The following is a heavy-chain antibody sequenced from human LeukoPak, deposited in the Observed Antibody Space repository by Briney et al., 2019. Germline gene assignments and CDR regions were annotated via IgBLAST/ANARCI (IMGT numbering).Heavy chain of an antibody. CDR1: GGSISSYY. CDR2: IYYSGST. J-gene: IGHJ4*02. CDR3: ARGGGSGSPRGARGTPFDY. Sequence: SETLSLTCTVSGGSISSYYWSWIRQPPGKGLEWIGYIYYSGSTNYNPSLKSRVTISVDTSKNQFSLKLSSVTAADTAVYYCARGGGSGSPRGARGTPFDYRGQGTLVTVSS. D-gene: IGHD3-10*01. V-gene: IGHV4-59*01.